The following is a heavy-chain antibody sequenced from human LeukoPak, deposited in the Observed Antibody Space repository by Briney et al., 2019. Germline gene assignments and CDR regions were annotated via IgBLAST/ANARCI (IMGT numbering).Heavy chain of an antibody. J-gene: IGHJ4*02. CDR2: ISSSSSYI. V-gene: IGHV3-21*01. Sequence: GGSLRLSCAASGFTFSSYSMNWVRPGPGKGLEWVSSISSSSSYIYYADSVKGRFTISRDNAKNSLYLQMNSLRAEDTAVYYCARVDDYVWGSSPYWGQGTLVTVSS. CDR1: GFTFSSYS. CDR3: ARVDDYVWGSSPY. D-gene: IGHD3-16*01.